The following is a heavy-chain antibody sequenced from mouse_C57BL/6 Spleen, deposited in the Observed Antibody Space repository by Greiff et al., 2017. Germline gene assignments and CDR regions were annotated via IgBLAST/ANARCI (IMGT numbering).Heavy chain of an antibody. V-gene: IGHV5-9-1*02. D-gene: IGHD2-5*01. CDR2: ISSGGDYI. Sequence: EVLLVESGEGLVKPGGSLKLSCAASGFTFSSYAMSWVRQTPEQRLEWVAYISSGGDYIYYADNVKGRFTISRDNARNTLYLQMSSLKSEDTAMYYCTRDESNFGLAYWGQGTLVTVSA. CDR1: GFTFSSYA. J-gene: IGHJ3*01. CDR3: TRDESNFGLAY.